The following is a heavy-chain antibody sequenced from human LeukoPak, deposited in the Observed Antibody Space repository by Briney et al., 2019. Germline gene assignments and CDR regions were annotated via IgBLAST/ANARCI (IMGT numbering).Heavy chain of an antibody. CDR3: ARYHSSSWYIFDY. CDR2: IYYSGST. CDR1: GGSISSSSYY. J-gene: IGHJ4*02. Sequence: SETLSPTCTVSGGSISSSSYYWGWLRQPPGKGLEWIGSIYYSGSTYHNPSRKSRVTISVDKTKKQFTLKLSSVPAADTAVYYCARYHSSSWYIFDYWGQGTLVTVSS. D-gene: IGHD6-13*01. V-gene: IGHV4-39*06.